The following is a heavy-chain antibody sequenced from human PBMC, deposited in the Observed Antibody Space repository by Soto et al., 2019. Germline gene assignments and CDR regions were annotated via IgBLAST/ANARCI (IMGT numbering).Heavy chain of an antibody. CDR3: TRGFSTVLGVY. J-gene: IGHJ4*02. CDR2: INPSGGST. Sequence: ASVKVSCKSSGYPFNTYYLHWVRQAPGQGLEWMGIINPSGGSTSYAQKFQGRVTMTRDTSTSTVYMELSSLRSEDTAVYYCTRGFSTVLGVYWGQGALVTVSS. V-gene: IGHV1-46*02. D-gene: IGHD2-8*01. CDR1: GYPFNTYY.